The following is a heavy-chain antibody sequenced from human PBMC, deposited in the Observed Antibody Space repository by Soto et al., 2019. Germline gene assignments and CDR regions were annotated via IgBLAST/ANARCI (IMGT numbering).Heavy chain of an antibody. CDR2: ISYDGSNK. D-gene: IGHD3-10*01. CDR3: AKAEELTHDAFDI. CDR1: GFTFSSYG. Sequence: QVQLVESGGGVVQPGRSLRLSCAASGFTFSSYGMHWVRQAPGKGLEWVAVISYDGSNKYYADSVKGRFTISRDNSKHTLYLQMNSLRAEDTAVYYCAKAEELTHDAFDIWGQGTMVTVSS. V-gene: IGHV3-30*18. J-gene: IGHJ3*02.